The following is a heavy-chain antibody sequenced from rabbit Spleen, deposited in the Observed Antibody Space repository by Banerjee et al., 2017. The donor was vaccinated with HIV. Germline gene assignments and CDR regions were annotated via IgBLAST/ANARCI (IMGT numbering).Heavy chain of an antibody. CDR1: GFTISGYW. D-gene: IGHD2-1*01. J-gene: IGHJ4*01. V-gene: IGHV1S45*01. CDR2: IDPIFDST. CDR3: ARESFYNADGDDKGFNL. Sequence: QEQLEESGGRLVQPGGSLTLSCKAFGFTISGYWMNWVRQAPGKGLEWIGYIDPIFDSTYYASWAKGRFTISKTSSTTVTLQMTSLTAADTATYFCARESFYNADGDDKGFNLWGPGTLVTVS.